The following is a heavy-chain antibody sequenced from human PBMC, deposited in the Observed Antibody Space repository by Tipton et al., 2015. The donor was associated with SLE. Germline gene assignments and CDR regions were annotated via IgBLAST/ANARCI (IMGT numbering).Heavy chain of an antibody. CDR2: ISYDGSNK. D-gene: IGHD1-26*01. CDR1: GFTFSSYG. CDR3: VKGGELLRRYYYYGMDV. V-gene: IGHV3-30*18. Sequence: SLRLSCAASGFTFSSYGMHWVRQAPGKGLEWVAVISYDGSNKYYADSVKGRFTISRDNSKNTLYLQMNSLRAEDTAVYYCVKGGELLRRYYYYGMDVWGQGTTVTVSS. J-gene: IGHJ6*02.